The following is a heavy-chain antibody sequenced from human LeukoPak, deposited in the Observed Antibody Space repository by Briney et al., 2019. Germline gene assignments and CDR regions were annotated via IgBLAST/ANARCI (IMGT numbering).Heavy chain of an antibody. CDR1: GFTFSSYS. D-gene: IGHD5-18*01. CDR2: ISSSSSYI. Sequence: GGSLRLSCAASGFTFSSYSMNWVPQAPGKGLEWVSSISSSSSYIYHAGSVKGRFTISRDNAKNSLYLQMNSLRAEDTAVYYCARDGIQLWWDYWGQGALVTVSS. J-gene: IGHJ4*02. CDR3: ARDGIQLWWDY. V-gene: IGHV3-21*01.